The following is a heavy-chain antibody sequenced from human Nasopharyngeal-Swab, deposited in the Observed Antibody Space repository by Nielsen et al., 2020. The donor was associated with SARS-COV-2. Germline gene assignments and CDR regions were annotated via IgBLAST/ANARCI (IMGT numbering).Heavy chain of an antibody. D-gene: IGHD2-2*01. J-gene: IGHJ4*02. V-gene: IGHV3-7*01. Sequence: ESLKISCAASGFTFSSHWMSWVRQAPGKGLEWLANINQDGTTKHYLDSVKGRFTISRDNAKSSLYLQLNSLRAEDTAVYYCARDGVAPGIYFDYWGQGTLVTVSS. CDR1: GFTFSSHW. CDR3: ARDGVAPGIYFDY. CDR2: INQDGTTK.